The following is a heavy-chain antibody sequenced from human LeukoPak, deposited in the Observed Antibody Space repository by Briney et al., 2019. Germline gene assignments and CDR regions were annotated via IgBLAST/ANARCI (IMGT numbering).Heavy chain of an antibody. D-gene: IGHD6-19*01. J-gene: IGHJ4*02. CDR2: IYTSGGT. V-gene: IGHV4-4*07. Sequence: SETLSLTCTVSGSSISNYYWTWIRQPAGKGLEWIGRIYTSGGTNYNPSLKTRVTMSVDTSKNQVSLKLSSVTAVDTAMYYCARAAEYRSGWYLFDYWGQGILVTVSA. CDR1: GSSISNYY. CDR3: ARAAEYRSGWYLFDY.